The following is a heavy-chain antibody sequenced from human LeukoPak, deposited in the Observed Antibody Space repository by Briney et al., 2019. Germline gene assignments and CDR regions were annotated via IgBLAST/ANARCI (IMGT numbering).Heavy chain of an antibody. D-gene: IGHD3-10*02. CDR1: GFAFSSYE. Sequence: EGSLRLSCAASGFAFSSYEMNWVRQAPGKGLEWVSYISSSGSTIYYADSVKGRFTISRDNAKNSLYLQMNSLRAEDTAVYYCAELGITMIGGVWGKGTTVTISS. CDR3: AELGITMIGGV. V-gene: IGHV3-48*03. CDR2: ISSSGSTI. J-gene: IGHJ6*04.